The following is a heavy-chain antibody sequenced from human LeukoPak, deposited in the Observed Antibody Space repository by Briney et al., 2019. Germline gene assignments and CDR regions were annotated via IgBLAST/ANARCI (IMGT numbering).Heavy chain of an antibody. V-gene: IGHV4-59*01. CDR2: IYYTGST. CDR3: AREKTDCSGGSCYRYRAFDI. J-gene: IGHJ3*02. D-gene: IGHD2-15*01. CDR1: GGSISSYY. Sequence: SETLSLTCTVSGGSISSYYWSWIRQPPGKGLEWFGYIYYTGSTNYNPSLKSRVTISVDTSKNQFSLKLSSVTAADTAMYYCAREKTDCSGGSCYRYRAFDIWGQGTMVTVSS.